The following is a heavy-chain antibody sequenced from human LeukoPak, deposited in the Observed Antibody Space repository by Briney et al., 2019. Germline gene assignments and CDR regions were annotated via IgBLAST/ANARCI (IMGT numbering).Heavy chain of an antibody. D-gene: IGHD6-13*01. Sequence: PSETLSHTCTVSGGSISSGDYYWSWIRQPPGKGLEWIGYIYYSGSTYYNPSLKSRVTISVDTSKNQFSLKLSSVTAADTAVYYCARGPGSSSSILSYYYYYGMDVWGQGTTVTVSS. CDR2: IYYSGST. J-gene: IGHJ6*02. V-gene: IGHV4-30-4*02. CDR3: ARGPGSSSSILSYYYYYGMDV. CDR1: GGSISSGDYY.